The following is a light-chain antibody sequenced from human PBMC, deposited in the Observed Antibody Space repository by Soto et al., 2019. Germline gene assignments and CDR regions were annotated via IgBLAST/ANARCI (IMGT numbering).Light chain of an antibody. CDR2: GTF. V-gene: IGKV1-9*01. Sequence: IQLTQSPSSLSASVGDRVSITCRASQDIKTYLAWYQQKQGKAPKLLISGTFTLQSGVPSRFNGSGSGTDFTLTISRLQHEDFATYYCQHLNNYPPFTFGPGTKV. J-gene: IGKJ3*01. CDR1: QDIKTY. CDR3: QHLNNYPPFT.